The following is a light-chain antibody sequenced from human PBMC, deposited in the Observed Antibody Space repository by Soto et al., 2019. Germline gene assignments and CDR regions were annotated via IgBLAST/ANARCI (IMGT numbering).Light chain of an antibody. J-gene: IGKJ1*01. V-gene: IGKV3-20*01. CDR2: DSS. CDR3: QQYGSSPAT. CDR1: QSVRGN. Sequence: VLTQFPAILSLSPGERATLSCRASQSVRGNLAWYQQKPGQAPRLLIYDSSTRAAGIPLRFSGTGSGTDFTLTVSRLEPEDFAVYYCQQYGSSPATFGQGTKVDIK.